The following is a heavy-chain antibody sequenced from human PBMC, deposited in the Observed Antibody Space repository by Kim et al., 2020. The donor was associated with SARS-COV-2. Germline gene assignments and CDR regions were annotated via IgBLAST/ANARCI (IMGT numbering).Heavy chain of an antibody. D-gene: IGHD1-26*01. V-gene: IGHV3-53*01. Sequence: GGSLRLSCAASGFSINSNYMSWVRQAPGKGLEWVSLISTDDSTFYADSVKGRFIISRDISKNTLYLQMNSLRAEDTAVYYCARDLVGATDYWGQGTLVTVSS. CDR3: ARDLVGATDY. CDR2: ISTDDST. J-gene: IGHJ4*02. CDR1: GFSINSNY.